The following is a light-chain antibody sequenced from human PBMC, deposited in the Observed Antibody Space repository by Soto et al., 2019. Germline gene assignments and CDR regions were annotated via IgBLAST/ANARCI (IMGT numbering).Light chain of an antibody. Sequence: EVVLTQSAATLSLSPGEGATLSCRTSRDVGIYLAWYRQKPGQAPRLLIYDTSNRATGIPPRFSGSGSGTDFTLTISSLEPEDFAVYYCQQRYSWPPITFGQGTRLEL. CDR2: DTS. J-gene: IGKJ5*01. CDR1: RDVGIY. CDR3: QQRYSWPPIT. V-gene: IGKV3-11*01.